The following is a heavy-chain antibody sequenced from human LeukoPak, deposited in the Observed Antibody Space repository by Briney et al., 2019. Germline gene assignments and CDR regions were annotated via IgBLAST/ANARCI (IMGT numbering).Heavy chain of an antibody. CDR1: GFTFLSYA. J-gene: IGHJ4*02. Sequence: GWSLRLSCPASGFTFLSYAMSWVRQAPGKGVEWVSAISGSGGSTYYADSVKGRFTISRDNSKNTLYLQMNSLRAEDTAVYYCAKDIVVVVAATPDWYFDYWGQGTLATVSS. CDR2: ISGSGGST. CDR3: AKDIVVVVAATPDWYFDY. D-gene: IGHD2-15*01. V-gene: IGHV3-23*01.